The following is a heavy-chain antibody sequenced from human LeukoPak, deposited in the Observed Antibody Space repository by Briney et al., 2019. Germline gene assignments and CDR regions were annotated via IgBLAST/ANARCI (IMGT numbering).Heavy chain of an antibody. CDR1: GYTFTGYY. D-gene: IGHD2-8*01. CDR3: ASSNGGGKGGYYYYYMDV. Sequence: EASVKVSCKASGYTFTGYYMHWVRQAPGQGLEWMGWINPNSGGTNYAQKFQGRVTMTRDTSISTAYMELSRLRSDDTAVYYCASSNGGGKGGYYYYYMDVWGKGTTVTVSS. V-gene: IGHV1-2*02. J-gene: IGHJ6*03. CDR2: INPNSGGT.